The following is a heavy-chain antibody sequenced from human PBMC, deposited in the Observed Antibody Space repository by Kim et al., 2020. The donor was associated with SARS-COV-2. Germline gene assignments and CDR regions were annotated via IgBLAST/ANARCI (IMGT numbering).Heavy chain of an antibody. CDR2: ISTFNGNT. Sequence: ASVKVSCKASGYTFTTYGISWVRQAPGQGLEWLGWISTFNGNTDYAQNLQGRITMTTDTSTETAYMELRSLVSDDTAVYYCAGVHMTVAVNDHWGQGSLV. D-gene: IGHD6-19*01. J-gene: IGHJ4*02. CDR1: GYTFTTYG. V-gene: IGHV1-18*01. CDR3: AGVHMTVAVNDH.